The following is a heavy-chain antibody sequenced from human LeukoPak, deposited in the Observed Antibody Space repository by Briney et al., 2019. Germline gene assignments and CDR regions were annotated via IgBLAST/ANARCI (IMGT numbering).Heavy chain of an antibody. CDR2: IYSGGST. CDR1: GFTVSSNY. V-gene: IGHV3-53*01. Sequence: SGGSLRLSCAASGFTVSSNYMSWVRQAPGKGLEWVSVIYSGGSTYYADSVKGRFTISRDNSKNTLYLQMNSLKTEDTAVYYCTRARSWYFLRFDYWGQGTLVTVSS. J-gene: IGHJ4*02. CDR3: TRARSWYFLRFDY. D-gene: IGHD6-13*01.